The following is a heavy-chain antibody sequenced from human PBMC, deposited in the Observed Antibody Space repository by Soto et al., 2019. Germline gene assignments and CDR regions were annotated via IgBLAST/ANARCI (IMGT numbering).Heavy chain of an antibody. V-gene: IGHV1-46*01. CDR3: ARAVLGHDNYETIGYYFDH. CDR2: IDPSGGVT. CDR1: GYTFTKFH. D-gene: IGHD3-16*01. Sequence: QVQLIQFGAEVKKPGASVKVSCRASGYTFTKFHIHWVRQAPGQGLEWMGMIDPSGGVTRDAQRFQGKITMTSDTSTSCVYMELRGLTSEDTAVYYCARAVLGHDNYETIGYYFDHWGPGTLVTVSS. J-gene: IGHJ4*02.